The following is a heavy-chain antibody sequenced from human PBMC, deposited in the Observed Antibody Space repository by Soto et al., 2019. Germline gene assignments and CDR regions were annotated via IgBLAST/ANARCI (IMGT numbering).Heavy chain of an antibody. D-gene: IGHD6-13*01. V-gene: IGHV3-30*18. CDR3: AKDRSIAAAGVFDY. CDR1: GFTFSSYG. Sequence: GGSLRLSCAASGFTFSSYGMHWVRQAPGKGLEWVAVISYDGSNKYYADSVKGRFTISRDNSKNTLYLQMNSLRAEDTAVYYCAKDRSIAAAGVFDYWGQGTLVTVSS. CDR2: ISYDGSNK. J-gene: IGHJ4*02.